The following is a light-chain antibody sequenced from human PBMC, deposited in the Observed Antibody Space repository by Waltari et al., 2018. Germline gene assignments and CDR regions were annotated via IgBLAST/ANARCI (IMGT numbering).Light chain of an antibody. CDR2: WAS. CDR3: QQYYSTPRTLT. V-gene: IGKV4-1*01. J-gene: IGKJ4*01. CDR1: QSLLYSSNNKNY. Sequence: DIVMTQSPDSLAVSLGERATINCKSSQSLLYSSNNKNYLDWYQQKPGQPPKLLIYWASTRESGVPDRFSGSGSGTDFTLTISSLQAEDVAVYYCQQYYSTPRTLTFGGGTKVEIK.